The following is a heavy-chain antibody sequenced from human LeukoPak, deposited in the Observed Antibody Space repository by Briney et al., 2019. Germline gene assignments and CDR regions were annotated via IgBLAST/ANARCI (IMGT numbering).Heavy chain of an antibody. CDR2: ISGSGGST. CDR1: GFTFSSYA. V-gene: IGHV3-23*01. CDR3: AKGRSYCGGDCYPEYFQH. D-gene: IGHD2-21*02. Sequence: GGSLRLSCAASGFTFSSYAMSWVRQAPGKGLEWVSAISGSGGSTYYADSVKGRFTISRDNSKNTLYLQMNSLRAEDTAVYYCAKGRSYCGGDCYPEYFQHWGQGTLVTVSS. J-gene: IGHJ1*01.